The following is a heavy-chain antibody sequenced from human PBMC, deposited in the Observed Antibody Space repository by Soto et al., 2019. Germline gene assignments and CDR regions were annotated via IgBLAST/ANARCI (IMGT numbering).Heavy chain of an antibody. CDR2: ISSGSGTI. CDR3: AKEVGYSSGYDYFDY. D-gene: IGHD6-19*01. Sequence: GGSLRLSCAASGFSFSTYSMNWVRQAPGKGLEWVSYISSGSGTIHYADSVKGRFTISRDNAKNTLYLQMNSLRAEDTAAYYCAKEVGYSSGYDYFDYWGQGT. V-gene: IGHV3-48*01. J-gene: IGHJ4*02. CDR1: GFSFSTYS.